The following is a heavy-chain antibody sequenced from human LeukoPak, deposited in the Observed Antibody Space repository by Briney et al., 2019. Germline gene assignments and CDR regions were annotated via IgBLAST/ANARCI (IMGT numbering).Heavy chain of an antibody. CDR2: ISAYNGNT. D-gene: IGHD5-18*01. V-gene: IGHV1-18*04. CDR3: ARVVGYEGAFDI. J-gene: IGHJ3*02. Sequence: ASVKVSCKASGYTFTGYYMHWVRQAPGQGLEWMGWISAYNGNTNYAQKLQGRVTMTTDTSTSTAYMELRSLRSDDTAVYYCARVVGYEGAFDIWGQGTMVTVSS. CDR1: GYTFTGYY.